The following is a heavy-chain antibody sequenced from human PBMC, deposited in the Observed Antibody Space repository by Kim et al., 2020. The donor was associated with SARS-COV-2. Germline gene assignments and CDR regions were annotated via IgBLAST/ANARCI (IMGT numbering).Heavy chain of an antibody. J-gene: IGHJ3*02. CDR3: ATPTFYGSGSYGLDDAFDI. CDR2: IYPGDSDT. D-gene: IGHD3-10*01. Sequence: GESLKISCKGSGYSFTSYWIGWVRQMPGKGLEWMGIIYPGDSDTRYSPSFQGQVTISADKSISTAYLQWSSLKASDTAMYYCATPTFYGSGSYGLDDAFDIWGQGAMVTVSS. V-gene: IGHV5-51*01. CDR1: GYSFTSYW.